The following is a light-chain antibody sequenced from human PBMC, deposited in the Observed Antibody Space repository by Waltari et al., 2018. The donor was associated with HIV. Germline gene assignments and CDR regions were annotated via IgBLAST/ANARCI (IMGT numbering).Light chain of an antibody. Sequence: SYVLTQPPSMSVSPGQTASITCSGAKLGDKFVCLYQQRPGQSPLLVIYQDTERPSGVPERFSGSNSGNTATLTISGTQPLDEADYYCQLWDNNNAVFGGGTKLTVL. CDR2: QDT. CDR1: KLGDKF. CDR3: QLWDNNNAV. J-gene: IGLJ2*01. V-gene: IGLV3-1*01.